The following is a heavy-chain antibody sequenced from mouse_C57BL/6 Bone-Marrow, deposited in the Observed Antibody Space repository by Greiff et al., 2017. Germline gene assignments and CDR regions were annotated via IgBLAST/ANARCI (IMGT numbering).Heavy chain of an antibody. CDR2: IYPSDSET. J-gene: IGHJ2*01. CDR3: ARGDGYPYYFDY. CDR1: GYTFTSYW. D-gene: IGHD2-3*01. Sequence: QVQLQQPGAELVRPGSSVKLSCKASGYTFTSYWMDWVKQRPGQGLEWIGNIYPSDSETHYNQKFKDKATLTVDKSSSTAYMQLSSLTSEDSAVYYCARGDGYPYYFDYRGQGTTLTVSS. V-gene: IGHV1-61*01.